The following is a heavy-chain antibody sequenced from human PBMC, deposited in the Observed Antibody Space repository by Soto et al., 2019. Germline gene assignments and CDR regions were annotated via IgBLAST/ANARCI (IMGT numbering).Heavy chain of an antibody. CDR2: IYYSGST. CDR1: GGSISSSSYY. V-gene: IGHV4-39*01. CDR3: ARLTSLRDAFDI. Sequence: SETLSLTCTVSGGSISSSSYYWGWIRQPPGKGLEWIGCIYYSGSTYYNPSLKSRVTISVDTSKNQFSLKLSSVTAADTAVYYCARLTSLRDAFDIWGQGTMVTVSS. J-gene: IGHJ3*02.